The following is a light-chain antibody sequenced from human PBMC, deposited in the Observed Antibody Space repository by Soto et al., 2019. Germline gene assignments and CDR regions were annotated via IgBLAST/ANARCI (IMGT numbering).Light chain of an antibody. V-gene: IGKV3-11*01. J-gene: IGKJ4*01. Sequence: EIVLTQSPATLSLSPGERATLSCRASQSVSSYLAWYQQKPGQAPRLLIYDASNRATGIPARFSGSGSGTDFTLTISSLEPEDFEVYYCQQRSNWPLLPFGGGTKVEIK. CDR2: DAS. CDR1: QSVSSY. CDR3: QQRSNWPLLP.